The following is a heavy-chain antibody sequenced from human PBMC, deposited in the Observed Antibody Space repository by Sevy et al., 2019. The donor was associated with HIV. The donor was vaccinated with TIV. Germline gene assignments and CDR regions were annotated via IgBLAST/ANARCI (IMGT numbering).Heavy chain of an antibody. CDR1: GYSFTNYW. D-gene: IGHD3-22*01. CDR2: IYPGDSET. Sequence: GESLKISCRGSGYSFTNYWIAWVRQMPGKGLEWMGIIYPGDSETRYSPSFQGQVTISADKSISTAYLHWSSLKASDTAMYYCARFYDSSGHFPSDYWGQGTLVTVSS. V-gene: IGHV5-51*01. CDR3: ARFYDSSGHFPSDY. J-gene: IGHJ4*02.